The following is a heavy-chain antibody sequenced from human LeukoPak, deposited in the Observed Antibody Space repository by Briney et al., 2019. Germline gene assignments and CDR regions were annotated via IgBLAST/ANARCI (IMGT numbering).Heavy chain of an antibody. D-gene: IGHD6-19*01. CDR1: GASIYIHY. CDR2: IYYKGNT. Sequence: SDTLSLTCAVSGASIYIHYWGWIRQPPGKGLEWIGDIYYKGNTNYNPSLKSRVTISLDTSKNHLSLTLTSVVAADTAIYYCMRRDTGWNYSDYWGQGILVTVSS. J-gene: IGHJ4*02. CDR3: MRRDTGWNYSDY. V-gene: IGHV4-59*08.